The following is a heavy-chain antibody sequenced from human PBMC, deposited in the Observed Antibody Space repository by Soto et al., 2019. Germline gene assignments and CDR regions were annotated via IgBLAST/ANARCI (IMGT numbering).Heavy chain of an antibody. CDR2: IWYDGSNK. CDR3: ASGLRGSIVVAGIDY. D-gene: IGHD6-19*01. CDR1: GFTFSSYG. J-gene: IGHJ4*02. V-gene: IGHV3-33*01. Sequence: GGSLRLSCAASGFTFSSYGMHWARQAPGKGLEWVAVIWYDGSNKYYADSVKGRFTISRDNSKNTLYLQMNSLRAEDTAVYYCASGLRGSIVVAGIDYWGQGTLVTVSS.